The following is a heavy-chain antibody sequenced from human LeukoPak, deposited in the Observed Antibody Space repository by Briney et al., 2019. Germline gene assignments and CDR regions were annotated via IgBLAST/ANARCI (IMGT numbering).Heavy chain of an antibody. J-gene: IGHJ4*02. Sequence: GGSLRPSCAASGFTFSSYAMSWVRQAPGKGLEWVSAISGSGGSTYYADSVKGRFTISRDNSKNTLYLQMNSLRAEDTAVYYCANAKGYYDILTGYYYTHFDYWGQGTLVTVSS. CDR2: ISGSGGST. D-gene: IGHD3-9*01. V-gene: IGHV3-23*01. CDR1: GFTFSSYA. CDR3: ANAKGYYDILTGYYYTHFDY.